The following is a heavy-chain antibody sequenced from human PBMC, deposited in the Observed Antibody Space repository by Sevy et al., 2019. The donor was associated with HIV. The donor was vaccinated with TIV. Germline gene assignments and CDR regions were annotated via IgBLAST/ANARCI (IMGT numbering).Heavy chain of an antibody. D-gene: IGHD1-1*01. Sequence: GGSLRLSCAASGFTFSSYWMSWVRQAPGKGLEWVANIKQDGSEKYYVDSVKGRCTISRDNAKNSLYLQMNSLRAEVSAVYYCARELERLHYYYYYGMDVWGQGTTVTVSS. J-gene: IGHJ6*02. V-gene: IGHV3-7*01. CDR1: GFTFSSYW. CDR2: IKQDGSEK. CDR3: ARELERLHYYYYYGMDV.